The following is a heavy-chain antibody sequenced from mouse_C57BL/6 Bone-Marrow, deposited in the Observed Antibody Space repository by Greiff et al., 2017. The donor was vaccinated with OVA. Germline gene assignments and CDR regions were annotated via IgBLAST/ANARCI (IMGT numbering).Heavy chain of an antibody. J-gene: IGHJ3*01. CDR2: ISSGGDYI. Sequence: EVKLVESGAGLVKPGGSLKLSCAASGFTFSSYAMSWVRQTPEKRLEWVAYISSGGDYIYYADTVKGRFTISRDNARNTLYLQMSSLKSEDTAMYYCTRELTGTSWFAYWGQGTLVTVSA. V-gene: IGHV5-9-1*02. D-gene: IGHD4-1*01. CDR1: GFTFSSYA. CDR3: TRELTGTSWFAY.